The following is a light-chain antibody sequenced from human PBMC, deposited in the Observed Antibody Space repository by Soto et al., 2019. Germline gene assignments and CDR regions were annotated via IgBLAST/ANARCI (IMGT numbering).Light chain of an antibody. CDR3: QQYNKWPIT. Sequence: EIVMTPSPASLSVSPGESVTLSCRASQSVASNLAWYPQTPGQAPRLLIYGTSTRATGVPARFSGSGSGTDFTLTISSLQSEDFAVYSCQQYNKWPITFGQGTRLEIK. V-gene: IGKV3-15*01. CDR1: QSVASN. CDR2: GTS. J-gene: IGKJ5*01.